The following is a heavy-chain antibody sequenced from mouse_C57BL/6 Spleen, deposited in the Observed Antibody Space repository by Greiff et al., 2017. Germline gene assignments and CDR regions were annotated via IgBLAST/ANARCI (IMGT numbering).Heavy chain of an antibody. J-gene: IGHJ4*01. V-gene: IGHV5-17*01. CDR3: AGGNYVDAMDY. CDR2: ISSGSSTI. CDR1: GFTFSDYG. Sequence: EVKVVESGGGLVKPGGSLKLSCAASGFTFSDYGMHWVRQAPEKGLEWVAYISSGSSTIYYADTVKGRFTISRDNAKNTLFLQMTSLRSEDTAMYYCAGGNYVDAMDYWGQGTSVTVSS. D-gene: IGHD2-1*01.